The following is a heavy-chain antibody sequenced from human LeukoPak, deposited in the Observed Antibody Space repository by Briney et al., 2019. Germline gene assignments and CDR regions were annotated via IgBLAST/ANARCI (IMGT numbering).Heavy chain of an antibody. V-gene: IGHV3-53*01. CDR3: ARERDSSGYYLRY. D-gene: IGHD3-22*01. Sequence: GGSLRLSCTASGFTVSSNYMSWVRQAPGRGLEWVSVIYSGGSTYYADSVKGRFTISRDNSKNTLYLQMNSLRAEDTAVYYCARERDSSGYYLRYWGQGTLVTVSS. CDR2: IYSGGST. J-gene: IGHJ4*02. CDR1: GFTVSSNY.